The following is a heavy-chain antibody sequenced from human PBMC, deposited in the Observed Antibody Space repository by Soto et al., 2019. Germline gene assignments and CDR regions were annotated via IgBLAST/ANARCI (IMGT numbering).Heavy chain of an antibody. Sequence: PGGSLRLSCAASGFTFSDYYMDWVRQAPGEGLEWVGRVTNKVNIYSTQYAASVRGRLTISRDDSKNSVFLQMSSLKTEDTAVYYCVTHAGLDREHPFYYYYAMDIWGQGTTVTVSS. D-gene: IGHD1-1*01. CDR1: GFTFSDYY. CDR3: VTHAGLDREHPFYYYYAMDI. V-gene: IGHV3-72*01. CDR2: VTNKVNIYST. J-gene: IGHJ6*02.